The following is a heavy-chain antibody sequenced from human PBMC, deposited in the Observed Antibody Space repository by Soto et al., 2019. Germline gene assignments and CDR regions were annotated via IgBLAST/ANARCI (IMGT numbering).Heavy chain of an antibody. Sequence: QVQLVESGGGVVQPGRSLRLSCAASGFTFSSYGMHWVRQAPGKGLEWVAVISYDGSNKYYADSVKGRFTISRDNXXNTLYLQMNSLRAEDTAVYYCAKVFASSSWYAPLDWGQGTLVTVSS. CDR2: ISYDGSNK. V-gene: IGHV3-30*18. J-gene: IGHJ4*02. CDR3: AKVFASSSWYAPLD. CDR1: GFTFSSYG. D-gene: IGHD6-13*01.